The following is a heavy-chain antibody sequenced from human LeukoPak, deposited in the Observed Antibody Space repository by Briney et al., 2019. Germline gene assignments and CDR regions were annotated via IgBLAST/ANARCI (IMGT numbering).Heavy chain of an antibody. CDR3: AGPSPSGVVLWNY. CDR2: IYYSGST. J-gene: IGHJ4*02. V-gene: IGHV4-39*07. Sequence: PSETLSLTCTVSGGSISSSSYYWGWIRQPPGKGLEWIGSIYYSGSTYYNPSLKSRVTISVDTSKNQFSLKLSSVTAADTAVYYCAGPSPSGVVLWNYWGQGTLVTVSS. D-gene: IGHD2-21*01. CDR1: GGSISSSSYY.